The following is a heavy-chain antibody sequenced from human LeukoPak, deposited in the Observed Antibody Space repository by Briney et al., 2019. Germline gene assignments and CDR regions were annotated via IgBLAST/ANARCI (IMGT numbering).Heavy chain of an antibody. D-gene: IGHD5-18*01. CDR1: GYTFTSYG. J-gene: IGHJ4*02. CDR2: ISAYNGNT. Sequence: ASVKVSCKASGYTFTSYGISWVRQAPGQGLEWMGWISAYNGNTNYAQKFQGRVTMTEDTSTDTAYMELSSLRSEDTAVYYCATVVGSYGFNWGQGTLVTVSS. V-gene: IGHV1-18*01. CDR3: ATVVGSYGFN.